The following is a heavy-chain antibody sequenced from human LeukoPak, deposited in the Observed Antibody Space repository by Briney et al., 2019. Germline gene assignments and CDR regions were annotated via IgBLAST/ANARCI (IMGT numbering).Heavy chain of an antibody. D-gene: IGHD6-19*01. CDR1: GFTFDDYA. V-gene: IGHV3-9*01. CDR2: ISWNNGSI. CDR3: AKKASGWFYFDY. J-gene: IGHJ4*02. Sequence: GGSLRLSCVASGFTFDDYAMHWVRQAPGKGLEWVSGISWNNGSIGYGDSVKGRFTISRDNAKNSLYLQMNSLRAEDTALYYCAKKASGWFYFDYWGQETLVTVSS.